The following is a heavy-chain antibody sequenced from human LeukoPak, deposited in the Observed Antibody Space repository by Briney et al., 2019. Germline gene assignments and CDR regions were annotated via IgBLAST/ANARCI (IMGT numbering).Heavy chain of an antibody. D-gene: IGHD2-21*02. J-gene: IGHJ4*02. CDR1: GGSISNYY. V-gene: IGHV4-4*07. CDR2: VYSSGIT. Sequence: SETLSLTCTVSGGSISNYYWNWIRQPAGRGLEWIGRVYSSGITNYNPSLRSRLTMSVDTSKNQFSLKLSSVTAADTAVYYCARAAYCAGDCYSFDYWGQGTLVTVSS. CDR3: ARAAYCAGDCYSFDY.